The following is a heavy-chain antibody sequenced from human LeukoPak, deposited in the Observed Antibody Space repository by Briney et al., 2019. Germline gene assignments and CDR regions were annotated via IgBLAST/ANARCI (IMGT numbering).Heavy chain of an antibody. Sequence: GGSLRLSYAASGFTVSSNYMSWVRQTPGKGLEWVSVIYSGGSTYYADSVKGRFTISRDNSKNTLYLQMNSLRAEDTAVYHCAREYCSSTSCYGMDVWGQGTTVTVSS. V-gene: IGHV3-53*01. CDR1: GFTVSSNY. D-gene: IGHD2-2*01. CDR2: IYSGGST. CDR3: AREYCSSTSCYGMDV. J-gene: IGHJ6*02.